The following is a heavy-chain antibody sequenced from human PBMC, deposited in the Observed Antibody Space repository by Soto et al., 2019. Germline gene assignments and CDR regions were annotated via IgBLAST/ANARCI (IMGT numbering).Heavy chain of an antibody. CDR3: AKSKRSYSYYFDS. J-gene: IGHJ4*02. CDR1: GFTFSDYA. V-gene: IGHV3-23*01. CDR2: ISGRGFTT. Sequence: EVQLLESGGHLVQPGGSLRLSCAASGFTFSDYAMSWVRQAPGKGLEWVSTISGRGFTTYYADSVKGQFTISRDNSNNTLFLQMNCLRAEDTALYYCAKSKRSYSYYFDSWGQGTLVTVSS. D-gene: IGHD1-26*01.